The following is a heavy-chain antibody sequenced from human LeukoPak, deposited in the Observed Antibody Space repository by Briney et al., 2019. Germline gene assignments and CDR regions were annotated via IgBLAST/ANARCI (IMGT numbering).Heavy chain of an antibody. J-gene: IGHJ4*02. D-gene: IGHD4-17*01. CDR3: ARDVDYDDEGGFDY. V-gene: IGHV3-30*04. CDR2: ISKDGSNK. Sequence: SCKASGYIFTGYYMHWVRQAPGKGLEWVTYISKDGSNKYYIDSVKGRFTISRDNSKNTLYLQMNSLRAEDTAFYYCARDVDYDDEGGFDYWGQGTLVTVSS. CDR1: GYIFTGYY.